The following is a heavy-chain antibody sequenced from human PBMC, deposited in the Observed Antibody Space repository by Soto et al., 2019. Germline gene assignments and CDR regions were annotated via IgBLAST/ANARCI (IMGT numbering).Heavy chain of an antibody. Sequence: QVQLQQWGAGLLKPSETLSLTCAVYGGSFSGYYWSWIRQPPGKGLEWIGEINHSGSTNYNPSLKSRVTISVDTSKNQFSLKLSSVTAADTAVYYCARYSSGWYFYYYMDVGGKGTTVTVAS. D-gene: IGHD6-19*01. CDR2: INHSGST. V-gene: IGHV4-34*01. J-gene: IGHJ6*03. CDR1: GGSFSGYY. CDR3: ARYSSGWYFYYYMDV.